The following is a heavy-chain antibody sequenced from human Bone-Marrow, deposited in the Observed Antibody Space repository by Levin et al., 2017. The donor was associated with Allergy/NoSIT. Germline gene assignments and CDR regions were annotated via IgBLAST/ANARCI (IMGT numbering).Heavy chain of an antibody. CDR1: GGSISSYY. D-gene: IGHD6-13*01. CDR2: IYYSGST. J-gene: IGHJ6*02. CDR3: ARSGESGSWSQNYYYFGMDV. Sequence: SQTLSLPCTVSGGSISSYYWSWIRQPPGKGLEWIGYIYYSGSTIYNPSLKSRVTISVDTSKDQFSLKLSSVTAADTAVYYCARSGESGSWSQNYYYFGMDVWGQGTTVTVSS. V-gene: IGHV4-59*01.